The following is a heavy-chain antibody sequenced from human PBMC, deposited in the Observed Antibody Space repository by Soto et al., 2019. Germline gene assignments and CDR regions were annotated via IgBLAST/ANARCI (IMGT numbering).Heavy chain of an antibody. CDR3: AKMEGMDPWAYSFDY. CDR2: IYGGGNGP. CDR1: GFTFSDFA. Sequence: EVQVLESGGGLVQPGGSLRLSCAATGFTFSDFAMSWVRQAPGKGLEWVSRIYGGGNGPHYADSVKGRVTISSDNSKNTLYLQMNSARAEDTAVYYCAKMEGMDPWAYSFDYWGQGTLVTVSS. D-gene: IGHD2-2*03. V-gene: IGHV3-23*01. J-gene: IGHJ4*02.